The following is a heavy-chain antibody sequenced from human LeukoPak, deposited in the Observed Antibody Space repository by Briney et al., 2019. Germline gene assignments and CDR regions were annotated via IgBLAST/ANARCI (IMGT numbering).Heavy chain of an antibody. Sequence: PSETLSLTCSVSASSISSSSDYWRWLRQPPGKGLEWIGSIYYRGMTYYNLSLKSRVPMSVHQSKNQFSVKMSCVTSADTGVYYCAICRKFYSDSSGYCNYFDYWGQGTLVTVSS. CDR1: ASSISSSSDY. D-gene: IGHD3-22*01. CDR2: IYYRGMT. V-gene: IGHV4-39*01. J-gene: IGHJ4*02. CDR3: AICRKFYSDSSGYCNYFDY.